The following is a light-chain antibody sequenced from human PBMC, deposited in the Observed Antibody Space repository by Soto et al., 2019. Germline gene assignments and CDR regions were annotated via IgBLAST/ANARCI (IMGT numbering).Light chain of an antibody. Sequence: EIVMTQSPATLSVSPGERATLSCRASQSIGSNLAWYQQKPGQTPRLLIYGTSIRATGIPARVSGSGSGTEFTLTISSLQSEDFAVYYCQHYDTSPPYTFGQGTKLEIK. CDR3: QHYDTSPPYT. J-gene: IGKJ2*01. V-gene: IGKV3-15*01. CDR2: GTS. CDR1: QSIGSN.